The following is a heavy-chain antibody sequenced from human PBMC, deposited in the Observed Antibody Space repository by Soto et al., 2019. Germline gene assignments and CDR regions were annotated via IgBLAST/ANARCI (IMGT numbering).Heavy chain of an antibody. Sequence: PGESLKISCKGSGYSFTSYWIGWVRQMPGKGLEWMGIIYPGDSDTRYSPSFQGQVTISADKSISTAYLQWSSLKASDTAMYYCARHQLYDILTGYREAYFDYWGQGTLVTVSS. CDR3: ARHQLYDILTGYREAYFDY. CDR2: IYPGDSDT. CDR1: GYSFTSYW. V-gene: IGHV5-51*01. J-gene: IGHJ4*02. D-gene: IGHD3-9*01.